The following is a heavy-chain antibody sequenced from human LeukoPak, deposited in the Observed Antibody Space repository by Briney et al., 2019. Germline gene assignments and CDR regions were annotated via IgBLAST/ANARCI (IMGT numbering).Heavy chain of an antibody. V-gene: IGHV3-33*01. CDR3: TRVLTTDRGWYTFEF. Sequence: PRRSLRLSCAASGFTFSSYGMHWVREAPGKGLEWVAVIWYDGSNKYYADSVKGRFTISRDNSKNTLYLQMNSLTTEDTAMYYCTRVLTTDRGWYTFEFWGQGVLVTVSS. CDR1: GFTFSSYG. J-gene: IGHJ4*02. D-gene: IGHD6-19*01. CDR2: IWYDGSNK.